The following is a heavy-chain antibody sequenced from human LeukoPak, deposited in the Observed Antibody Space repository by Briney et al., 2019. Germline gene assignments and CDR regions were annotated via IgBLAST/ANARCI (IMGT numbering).Heavy chain of an antibody. CDR2: IYPGDSDT. CDR1: GYSFTSYW. V-gene: IGHV5-51*01. J-gene: IGHJ4*02. D-gene: IGHD1-26*01. Sequence: WEALKISCWGSGYSFTSYWIGWGRQIPGQGLEWMGIIYPGDSDTRYSPSLQGQVAISADKSISTAYLQWSSLKASDPAMYYCAMRVGATVGYFDYWGQGTLVTVSS. CDR3: AMRVGATVGYFDY.